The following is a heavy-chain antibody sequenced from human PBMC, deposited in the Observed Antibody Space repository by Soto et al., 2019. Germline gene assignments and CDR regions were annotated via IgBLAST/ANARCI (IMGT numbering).Heavy chain of an antibody. CDR2: IIPIFGTA. CDR1: GGTFSSYA. D-gene: IGHD2-2*01. V-gene: IGHV1-69*12. Sequence: QVQLVQSGAEVKKPGSSVKVSCKASGGTFSSYAISWVRQAPGQGLEWMGGIIPIFGTANYAQKFQGRVTIXAXEXXGTAYMELSSLRSEDTAVYYCASALVPAADGELWYGEHFDYWGQGTLVTVSS. CDR3: ASALVPAADGELWYGEHFDY. J-gene: IGHJ4*02.